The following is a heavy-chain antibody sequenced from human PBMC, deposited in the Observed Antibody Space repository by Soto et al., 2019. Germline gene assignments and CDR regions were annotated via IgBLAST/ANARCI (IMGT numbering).Heavy chain of an antibody. J-gene: IGHJ4*02. CDR2: INAGNGNT. CDR1: GYTFTGYA. D-gene: IGHD2-15*01. Sequence: ASVKVSCKASGYTFTGYAMHWVRQAPGQRLEWMGWINAGNGNTKYSQKFQGRFTITRDTSASTAYMELSSLRSEDTAVYYCAKGEGSYGRGGSCYYLDYWGQGTVVPVSS. V-gene: IGHV1-3*01. CDR3: AKGEGSYGRGGSCYYLDY.